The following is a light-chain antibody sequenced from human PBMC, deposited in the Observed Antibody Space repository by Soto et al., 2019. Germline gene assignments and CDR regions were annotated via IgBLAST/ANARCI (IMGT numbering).Light chain of an antibody. CDR3: QSYDSSLSAL. CDR2: GNS. CDR1: SSNIGAGYD. J-gene: IGLJ3*02. V-gene: IGLV1-40*01. Sequence: QSVLTQPPSVSGAPGQRVTISCTGSSSNIGAGYDVHWYQQLPGTAPKLLIYGNSNRPSGVPDRFSGSKSGTSASRAITGLQADDEADYYCQSYDSSLSALFGGGTKVTVL.